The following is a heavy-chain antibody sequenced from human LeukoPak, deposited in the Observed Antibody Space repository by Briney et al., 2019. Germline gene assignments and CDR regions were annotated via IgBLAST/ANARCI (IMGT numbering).Heavy chain of an antibody. J-gene: IGHJ4*02. D-gene: IGHD1-1*01. V-gene: IGHV1-2*02. Sequence: GASVKVSCKASGYTFTSYGISWVRQAPGQGLEWMGWINPNSGGTNYAQKFQGRVTMTRDTSISTAYMELSRLRSDDTAVYYCARDLGGGYRQAEYYFDYWGQGTLATVSS. CDR2: INPNSGGT. CDR3: ARDLGGGYRQAEYYFDY. CDR1: GYTFTSYG.